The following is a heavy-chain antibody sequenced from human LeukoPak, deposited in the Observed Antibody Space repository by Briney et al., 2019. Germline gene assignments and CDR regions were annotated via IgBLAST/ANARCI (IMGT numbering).Heavy chain of an antibody. J-gene: IGHJ1*01. Sequence: PGRSLRLSCAASGFTFTSYGMNWVRQAPGKGLEWVADISYDGSTIYHADSVKGRFTISRDSSKNSLFLQMNSLRAEDTAVYYCAKPDAAGTIGYCHHWGEGTLVSVSS. D-gene: IGHD6-13*01. CDR2: ISYDGSTI. CDR1: GFTFTSYG. CDR3: AKPDAAGTIGYCHH. V-gene: IGHV3-30*18.